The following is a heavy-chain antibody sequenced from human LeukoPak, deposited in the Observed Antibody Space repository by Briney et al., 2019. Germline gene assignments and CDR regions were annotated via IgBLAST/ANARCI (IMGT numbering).Heavy chain of an antibody. V-gene: IGHV4-34*01. CDR2: INHSGST. D-gene: IGHD6-19*01. CDR3: ARGREWLVHFYYYYYMDV. J-gene: IGHJ6*03. Sequence: SETLSLTCAVYGGSFSGYYWSWIRQPPGKGLEWIGEINHSGSTNYNPSLKSRVTISVDTSKNQFSLKLSSVTAADTAVYYCARGREWLVHFYYYYYMDVWGKGTTVTVSS. CDR1: GGSFSGYY.